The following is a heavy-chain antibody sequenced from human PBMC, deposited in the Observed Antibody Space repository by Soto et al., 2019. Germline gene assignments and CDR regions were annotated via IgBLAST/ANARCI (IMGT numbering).Heavy chain of an antibody. CDR3: ASGIRLWLRRINNGYSG. J-gene: IGHJ4*02. CDR2: IIPMFGTA. V-gene: IGHV1-69*12. D-gene: IGHD5-12*01. CDR1: GGTFSTYA. Sequence: QVQLVQSGAEVKKPESSVKVSCKAPGGTFSTYAISWVRXXXXXGLEWMGGIIPMFGTANYAQRFQDRVTITADESTNTVYMELSSLRSEDTAVYFCASGIRLWLRRINNGYSGWGQGTLVTVSS.